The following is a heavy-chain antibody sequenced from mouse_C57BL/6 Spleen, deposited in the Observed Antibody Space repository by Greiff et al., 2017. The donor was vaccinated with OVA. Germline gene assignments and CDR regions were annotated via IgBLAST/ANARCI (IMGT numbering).Heavy chain of an antibody. D-gene: IGHD2-2*01. Sequence: VQVVESGAELVKPGASVKLSCKASGYTFTEYTIHWVKQRSGQGLEWIGWFYPGSGSIKYNEKFKDKATLTADKSSSTVYMELSRLTSEDSAVYFCARHEDGYQNYYAMDYWGQGTSVTVSS. CDR3: ARHEDGYQNYYAMDY. V-gene: IGHV1-62-2*01. CDR1: GYTFTEYT. J-gene: IGHJ4*01. CDR2: FYPGSGSI.